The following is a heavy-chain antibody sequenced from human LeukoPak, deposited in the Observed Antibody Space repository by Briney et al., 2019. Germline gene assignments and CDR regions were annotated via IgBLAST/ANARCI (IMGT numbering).Heavy chain of an antibody. Sequence: GGSLRLSCAASGFTFSSYWMSWVRQAPGKGLEWVANIKQDGSEKYYVDSVKGRFTISRDNAKNSLYLQMNSLRAEDTAVYYCARDSKPGTTGYYYGMDVWGQGTTVTVSS. D-gene: IGHD1-7*01. CDR1: GFTFSSYW. CDR3: ARDSKPGTTGYYYGMDV. V-gene: IGHV3-7*01. J-gene: IGHJ6*02. CDR2: IKQDGSEK.